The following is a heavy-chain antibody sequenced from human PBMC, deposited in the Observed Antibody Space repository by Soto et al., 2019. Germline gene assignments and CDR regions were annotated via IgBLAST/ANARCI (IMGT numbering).Heavy chain of an antibody. V-gene: IGHV3-30-3*01. Sequence: QVQLVESGEGVVQPGRSLRLSFAASGFTFSNYAMHWVRQAPGRGLEWMAVISIDGTRQHYADSVKGRFTISKDHYKSTLYLQMNSLRPDDTAMYYCAKEGESSAWSYFDYWGQGTLVTVSS. CDR3: AKEGESSAWSYFDY. CDR1: GFTFSNYA. J-gene: IGHJ4*02. CDR2: ISIDGTRQ. D-gene: IGHD6-19*01.